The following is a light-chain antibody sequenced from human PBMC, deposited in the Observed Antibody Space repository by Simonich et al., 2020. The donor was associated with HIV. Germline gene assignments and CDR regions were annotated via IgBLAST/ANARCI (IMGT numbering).Light chain of an antibody. CDR3: SSSTRSSTVV. V-gene: IGLV2-14*01. CDR1: SSDVANYNY. Sequence: QSALTQPASVSGSPGQSITISCTGTSSDVANYNYVSWYQQHPGKAPKLMIYDVSKRPSGVSNRFSGSKAGNTASLTISGLQSEDEADYYCSSSTRSSTVVFGGGTRLTVL. J-gene: IGLJ2*01. CDR2: DVS.